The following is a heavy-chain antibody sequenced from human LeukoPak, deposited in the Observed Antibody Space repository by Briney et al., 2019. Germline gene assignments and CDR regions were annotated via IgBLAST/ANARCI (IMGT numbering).Heavy chain of an antibody. CDR2: ISAYNGNT. V-gene: IGHV1-18*01. Sequence: ASVKVSCKASGYTFTSYGISWVRQAPGQGLEWMGWISAYNGNTNYAQKLQGRVTMTTDTSTSTAYMELRSLRSDDTAVYYCARGGGRYCSSTICFAMDVWGKGTTVTVSS. CDR1: GYTFTSYG. J-gene: IGHJ6*03. CDR3: ARGGGRYCSSTICFAMDV. D-gene: IGHD2-2*01.